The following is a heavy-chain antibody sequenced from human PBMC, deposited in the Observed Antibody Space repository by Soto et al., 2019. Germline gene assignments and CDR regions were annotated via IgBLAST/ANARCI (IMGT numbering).Heavy chain of an antibody. CDR1: GGSISSGDYY. CDR2: IYYSGST. J-gene: IGHJ5*02. CDR3: ARTIPGIAAAGTPNWFDP. Sequence: QVQLQESGPGLVKPSQTLSLTCTVSGGSISSGDYYWSWIRQPPGKGLEWIGYIYYSGSTYYNPSLKCRVTISVDASKNQFSLKLSSVTAADTAVYYCARTIPGIAAAGTPNWFDPWGQGTLVTVSS. D-gene: IGHD6-13*01. V-gene: IGHV4-30-4*01.